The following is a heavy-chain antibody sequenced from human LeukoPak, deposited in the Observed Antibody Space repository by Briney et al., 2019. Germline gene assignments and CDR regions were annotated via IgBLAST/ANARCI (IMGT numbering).Heavy chain of an antibody. D-gene: IGHD2-21*01. CDR3: ARGPTSYHARWFDP. CDR2: INHSGST. J-gene: IGHJ5*02. V-gene: IGHV4-34*01. Sequence: SETLSLTCAVYGGSFSGYYWSWIRQPPGKGLEWIGEINHSGSTNYNPSLKSRVTISVDTSKNQFSLKLSPVTAADTAVYYCARGPTSYHARWFDPWGQGTLVTVSS. CDR1: GGSFSGYY.